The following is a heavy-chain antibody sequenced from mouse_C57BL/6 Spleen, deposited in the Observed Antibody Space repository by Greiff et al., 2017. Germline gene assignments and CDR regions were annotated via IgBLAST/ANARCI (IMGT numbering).Heavy chain of an antibody. D-gene: IGHD2-3*01. CDR1: GYTFTGYW. CDR3: AIDNDGYYACLAY. J-gene: IGHJ3*01. Sequence: QVQLQQPGAELVKPGASVKVSCKASGYTFTGYWMHWVKQRPGHGLEWIGGIHPSDGDTTYNQKFKGKATLTVDKSSSTAYMQLSSLTSEDSAVYYCAIDNDGYYACLAYWGQGTLVTVSA. CDR2: IHPSDGDT. V-gene: IGHV1-74*01.